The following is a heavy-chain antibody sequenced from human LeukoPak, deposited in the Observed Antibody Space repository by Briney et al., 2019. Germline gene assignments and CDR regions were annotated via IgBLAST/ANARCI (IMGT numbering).Heavy chain of an antibody. CDR3: AREQAALGRYFDWLPFDY. CDR2: INHSGST. CDR1: GGSFSGYY. J-gene: IGHJ4*02. D-gene: IGHD3-9*01. Sequence: PSETLSLTCAVYGGSFSGYYWSWNRQPPGKGLEWIGEINHSGSTNYNPSLKSRVTISVDTSKNQFSLKLSSVTAADTAVYYCAREQAALGRYFDWLPFDYWGQGTLVTVSS. V-gene: IGHV4-34*01.